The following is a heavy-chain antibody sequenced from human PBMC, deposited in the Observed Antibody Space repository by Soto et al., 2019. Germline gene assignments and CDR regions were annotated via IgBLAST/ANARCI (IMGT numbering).Heavy chain of an antibody. CDR2: IYYSGGT. Sequence: SETLSLTCIVSGGSINSGNYYWGWIRQSPGKGLEWIESIYYSGGTLNNPSFRGRVTMSVDTSKNQFTLKLTSVTAADTAVYYCASGPGLLFDYWGQGTLVTVSS. D-gene: IGHD3-10*01. J-gene: IGHJ4*02. CDR3: ASGPGLLFDY. V-gene: IGHV4-39*06. CDR1: GGSINSGNYY.